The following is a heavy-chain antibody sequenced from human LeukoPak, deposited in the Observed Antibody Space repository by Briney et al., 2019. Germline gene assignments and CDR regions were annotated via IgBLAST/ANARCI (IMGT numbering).Heavy chain of an antibody. J-gene: IGHJ4*02. V-gene: IGHV4-59*08. Sequence: PSDTLSLTCSVSVDSMGSYYWSWIRQPPGKGLEWIGYIYYSGSTNYIPSLKSRVNISVDTYKNQFSLKLSSVTAADTAVYYYARHVGDGYNPDYWGQGTLVTVSS. CDR1: VDSMGSYY. CDR3: ARHVGDGYNPDY. CDR2: IYYSGST. D-gene: IGHD5-24*01.